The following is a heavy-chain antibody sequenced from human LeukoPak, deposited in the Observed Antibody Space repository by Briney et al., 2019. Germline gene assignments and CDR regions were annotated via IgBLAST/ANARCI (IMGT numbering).Heavy chain of an antibody. J-gene: IGHJ3*02. Sequence: GASVKVSCKASGYTFTSYGISWVRQAPGQGLEWMGWISAYNGNTNYAQKLQGRVTMTTDTSTSTAYMELRSLRSDDTAVYYCARDYAAADINFDAFDIWGQGTMVTVSS. CDR3: ARDYAAADINFDAFDI. CDR1: GYTFTSYG. CDR2: ISAYNGNT. V-gene: IGHV1-18*01. D-gene: IGHD6-25*01.